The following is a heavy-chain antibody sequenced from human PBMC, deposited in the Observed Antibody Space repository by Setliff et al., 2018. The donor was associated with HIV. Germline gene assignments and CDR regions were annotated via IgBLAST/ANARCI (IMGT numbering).Heavy chain of an antibody. CDR3: ARDVMEWFGNYFDN. J-gene: IGHJ4*02. V-gene: IGHV4-61*09. CDR2: IYTSGST. D-gene: IGHD3-3*01. Sequence: PSETLSLTCTVSGGSISSGSYYWSWIRQPAGKGLEWIGHIYTSGSTNYNPSLKSRVTISVDTSKNQFSLKLRSVTASDTAVYYCARDVMEWFGNYFDNWGQGALVTVSS. CDR1: GGSISSGSYY.